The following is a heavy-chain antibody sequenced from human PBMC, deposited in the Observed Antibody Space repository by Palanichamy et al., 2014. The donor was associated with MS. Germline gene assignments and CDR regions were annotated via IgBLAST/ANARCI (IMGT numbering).Heavy chain of an antibody. CDR1: GFTFSSYS. J-gene: IGHJ6*02. Sequence: EVQLVESGGGLVKPGGSPRLSCAASGFTFSSYSMNWVRQAPGKGLEWVASIQQDGSEKYYVDSVKGRFTISRDNAKNSLYLQMNSLRAEDTAIYYCARDFGGYCSSTSCYNAAYGMDVWGQGTTVTVSS. D-gene: IGHD2-2*02. V-gene: IGHV3-7*03. CDR2: IQQDGSEK. CDR3: ARDFGGYCSSTSCYNAAYGMDV.